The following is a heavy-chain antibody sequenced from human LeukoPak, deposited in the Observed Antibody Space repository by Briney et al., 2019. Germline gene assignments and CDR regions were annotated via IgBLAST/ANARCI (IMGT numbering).Heavy chain of an antibody. CDR2: INHSGST. Sequence: SETLSLTCAVYGGSFSGYYWSWIRQPPGKGLEWIGEINHSGSTNYNPSLKSRVTISVDTSKNQFSLKLSSVTAADTAVYYCARGRGFYGVWGSYRSYYFDYWGQGTLVTVFS. CDR1: GGSFSGYY. CDR3: ARGRGFYGVWGSYRSYYFDY. J-gene: IGHJ4*02. V-gene: IGHV4-34*01. D-gene: IGHD3-16*02.